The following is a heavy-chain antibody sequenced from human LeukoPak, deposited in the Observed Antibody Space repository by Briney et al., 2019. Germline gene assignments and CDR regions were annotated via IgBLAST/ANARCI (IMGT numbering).Heavy chain of an antibody. CDR2: IFPSGGEI. V-gene: IGHV3-23*01. J-gene: IGHJ4*02. CDR3: ATYRQVLLPFES. D-gene: IGHD2-8*02. CDR1: GFTFSTFA. Sequence: PGGSPRLSCAASGFTFSTFAMIWVRQPPGKGLEWVSSIFPSGGEIHYADSVRGRFTISRDNSKSTLSLQMNSLRAEGTAIYYCATYRQVLLPFESWGQGTLVTVSS.